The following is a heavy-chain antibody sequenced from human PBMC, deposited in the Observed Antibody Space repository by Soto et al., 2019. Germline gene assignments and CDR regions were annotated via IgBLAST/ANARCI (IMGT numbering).Heavy chain of an antibody. CDR1: GGTVSSYA. CDR2: IIPIFGTA. Sequence: GASVEVSCKASGGTVSSYAISWVRQAPGQGLEWMGGIIPIFGTANYAQKFQGRVTITADESTSTAYMELSSLRSEDTAVCYCATHGAVPSPFDYWGQGTLIPVSS. D-gene: IGHD3-10*01. J-gene: IGHJ4*02. CDR3: ATHGAVPSPFDY. V-gene: IGHV1-69*13.